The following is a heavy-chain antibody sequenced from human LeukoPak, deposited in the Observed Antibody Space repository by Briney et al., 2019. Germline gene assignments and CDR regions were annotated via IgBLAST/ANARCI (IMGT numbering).Heavy chain of an antibody. Sequence: SQTLSLTCTVSGGSINSGAYYWSWIRQPPGKGLEWIGYIYHSGSTYYHPSLKSRVTISIDTSRNQFSLELSSVTAADTAMYYCARVETGTVDYWGQGTLVTVS. CDR1: GGSINSGAYY. V-gene: IGHV4-30-2*01. J-gene: IGHJ4*02. D-gene: IGHD1-7*01. CDR3: ARVETGTVDY. CDR2: IYHSGST.